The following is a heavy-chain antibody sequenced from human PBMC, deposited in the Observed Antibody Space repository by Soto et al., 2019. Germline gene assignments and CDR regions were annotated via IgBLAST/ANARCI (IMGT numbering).Heavy chain of an antibody. Sequence: QVQLVQSGAEVKKPGASVKVSCKASGYTFTSYGISWVRQAPGQGLEWMGWISTYKGNTNYAQKLQGRGTMTTDTATRTAHKERRSLTSDDTAGYFCAARSGRDPYYLDYWVQGALVTASS. CDR2: ISTYKGNT. V-gene: IGHV1-18*01. J-gene: IGHJ4*02. CDR1: GYTFTSYG. CDR3: AARSGRDPYYLDY. D-gene: IGHD1-26*01.